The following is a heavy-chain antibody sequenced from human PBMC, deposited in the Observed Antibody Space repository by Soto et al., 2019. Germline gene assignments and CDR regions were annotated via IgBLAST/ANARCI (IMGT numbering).Heavy chain of an antibody. CDR1: GGTFSSYF. V-gene: IGHV1-69*01. CDR3: ARSPGITGTRASQYAMDV. D-gene: IGHD1-20*01. J-gene: IGHJ6*02. Sequence: QVQLVQSGAEVKKAGSSVKVSCKVSGGTFSSYFINWVRQAPGQGLEWVGGIIPVFGTPDYAQHFPGRVTISADESTNTAYLELSSLRSEDTAVYYCARSPGITGTRASQYAMDVWGQGTTVTVSS. CDR2: IIPVFGTP.